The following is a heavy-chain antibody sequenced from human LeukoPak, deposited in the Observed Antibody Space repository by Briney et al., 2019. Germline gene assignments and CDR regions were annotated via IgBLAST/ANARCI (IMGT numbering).Heavy chain of an antibody. CDR3: AGMGGIWSGYFPYYYYYMDV. CDR1: GGTFSSYA. J-gene: IGHJ6*03. V-gene: IGHV1-69*05. D-gene: IGHD3-3*01. Sequence: SVKVSCKASGGTFSSYAISWVRQAPGQGLEWMGGIIPIFGTANYAQKFQGRVTITTDESTSTAYMELSSLRSEDTAVYYCAGMGGIWSGYFPYYYYYMDVWGKGTTVTVSS. CDR2: IIPIFGTA.